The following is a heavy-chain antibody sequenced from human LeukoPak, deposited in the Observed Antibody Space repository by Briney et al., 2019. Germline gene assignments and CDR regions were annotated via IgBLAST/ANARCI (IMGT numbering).Heavy chain of an antibody. CDR2: INHSGST. V-gene: IGHV4-34*01. CDR1: GGSFSGYY. CDR3: ARGRYVEIATISGYDAFDI. Sequence: SETLSLTCAVYGGSFSGYYWSWIRQPPGKGLEWIGEINHSGSTNYNPSLKSRVTISVDTSKNQCSLKLSSVTAADTAVYYCARGRYVEIATISGYDAFDIWGQGTMVTVSS. D-gene: IGHD6-25*01. J-gene: IGHJ3*02.